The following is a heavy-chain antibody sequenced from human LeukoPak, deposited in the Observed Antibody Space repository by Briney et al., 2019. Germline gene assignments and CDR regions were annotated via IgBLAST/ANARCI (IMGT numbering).Heavy chain of an antibody. Sequence: SETLSLTCAVYGGSFSGYYWSWIRQPPGKGLEWIGFIHYSGSTNYSPSLKSRVTISVDTSKNHFSMKLNSVTAADTAVYYCAREDIPGTPGAFDIWGQGTMVTVSS. CDR1: GGSFSGYY. D-gene: IGHD1-20*01. CDR2: IHYSGST. CDR3: AREDIPGTPGAFDI. J-gene: IGHJ3*02. V-gene: IGHV4-34*11.